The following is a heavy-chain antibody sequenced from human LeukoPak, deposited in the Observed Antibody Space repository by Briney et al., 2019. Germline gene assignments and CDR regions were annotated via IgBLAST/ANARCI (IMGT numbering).Heavy chain of an antibody. V-gene: IGHV4-59*08. CDR2: IYYSGST. Sequence: NPSETLSLTCTVSGGSISSYYWSWIRQPPGKGLEWIGYIYYSGSTNYNPSLKSRVTISVDTSKNQFSLKLNSVTAADTAVYYCARLDGGNWFDPWGQGTLVTVSS. CDR3: ARLDGGNWFDP. J-gene: IGHJ5*02. D-gene: IGHD4-23*01. CDR1: GGSISSYY.